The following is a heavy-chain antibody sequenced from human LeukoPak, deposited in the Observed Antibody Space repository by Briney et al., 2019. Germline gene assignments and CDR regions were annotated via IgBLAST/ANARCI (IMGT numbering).Heavy chain of an antibody. V-gene: IGHV1-18*01. CDR3: ARDVGNLFGMDA. D-gene: IGHD1-1*01. CDR2: ISGYNGNT. Sequence: ASVKVSCKASGYTFTNYGISWVRQAPGQGLEWMGWISGYNGNTNYAQKLQGRVTMTTDTSTSTAYMEVRSLRADDTAVYYCARDVGNLFGMDAWGQGTTVTVSS. J-gene: IGHJ6*02. CDR1: GYTFTNYG.